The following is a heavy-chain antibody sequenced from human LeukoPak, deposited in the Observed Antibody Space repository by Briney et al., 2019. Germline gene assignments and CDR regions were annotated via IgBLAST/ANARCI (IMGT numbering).Heavy chain of an antibody. D-gene: IGHD3-10*01. CDR1: GYTFTGYY. V-gene: IGHV1-2*04. CDR3: ARARQRNYYDYFDY. CDR2: INPNSGGT. J-gene: IGHJ4*02. Sequence: ASVKVSCKASGYTFTGYYMHWVRQAPGQGLEWMGWINPNSGGTNYAQKFQGWVTMTRDTSISTAYMELSRLRSDDTAVYYCARARQRNYYDYFDYWGQGTLVTVSS.